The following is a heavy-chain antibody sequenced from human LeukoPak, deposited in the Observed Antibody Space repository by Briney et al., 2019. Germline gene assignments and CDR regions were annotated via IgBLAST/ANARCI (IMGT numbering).Heavy chain of an antibody. CDR2: IDPSDSYT. J-gene: IGHJ5*02. CDR1: GYSFTSYW. D-gene: IGHD2-2*01. CDR3: ARGRVVPAAMAWFDP. V-gene: IGHV5-10-1*01. Sequence: GESLKISCQGSGYSFTSYWISWVRQMPGKGLEWIGRIDPSDSYTNYSPSFQGHVTISADKSISTAYLQWSSLKASDTAMYYCARGRVVPAAMAWFDPWGQGTLVTVSS.